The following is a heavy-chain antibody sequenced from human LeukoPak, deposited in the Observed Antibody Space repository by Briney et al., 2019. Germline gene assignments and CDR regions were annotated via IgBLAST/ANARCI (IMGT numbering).Heavy chain of an antibody. CDR2: VNGNGGST. Sequence: GGSLRLSCAASGFIFSTYAMSWVRQAPGKGLEWVSGVNGNGGSTSYADSVKGRFTIFRDNSKNTVYLQMNSLRVEDTAVYYCAKSLYGGCDYWGQGTVVTVSP. CDR1: GFIFSTYA. D-gene: IGHD3-16*02. V-gene: IGHV3-23*01. J-gene: IGHJ4*02. CDR3: AKSLYGGCDY.